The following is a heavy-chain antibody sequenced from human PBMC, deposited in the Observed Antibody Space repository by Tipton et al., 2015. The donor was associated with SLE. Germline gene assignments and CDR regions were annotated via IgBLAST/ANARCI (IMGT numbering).Heavy chain of an antibody. D-gene: IGHD2-21*02. Sequence: SLRLSCAASGFTFRSYDIHWVRQAPGKGLEWVAAMWYDGSNKYNGDFVKGRFTVSRDNSKNTLSLQMNGLRVEDTAVYYCARGGAGGDSDAFEIWGQGTMVIVSS. CDR1: GFTFRSYD. CDR2: MWYDGSNK. V-gene: IGHV3-33*01. J-gene: IGHJ3*02. CDR3: ARGGAGGDSDAFEI.